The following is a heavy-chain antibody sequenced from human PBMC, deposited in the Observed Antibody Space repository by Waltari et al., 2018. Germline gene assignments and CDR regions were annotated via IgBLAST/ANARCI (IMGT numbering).Heavy chain of an antibody. Sequence: EVQPVESGGGLVQPGGSLRLSCAASGFTFSADWMGGVRQAPGKGLEWVANIKQDGSEKYYVDSVKGRFTISRDNAKNSLYLQMNSLRAEDTAVYYCATSGRHSGNFWGQGTLVTVSS. CDR3: ATSGRHSGNF. J-gene: IGHJ4*02. V-gene: IGHV3-7*03. D-gene: IGHD1-26*01. CDR1: GFTFSADW. CDR2: IKQDGSEK.